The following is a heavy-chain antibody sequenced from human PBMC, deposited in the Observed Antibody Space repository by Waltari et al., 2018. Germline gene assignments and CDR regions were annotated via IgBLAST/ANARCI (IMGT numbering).Heavy chain of an antibody. CDR3: ARGFYYDASGNSSGIDY. Sequence: EVQLLESVGGMVKLGGSLRRSCAASRYTFRTHALSSVRQATGKGPEWVSSIRGGGINTYYADSVKGRFTISRDNSKNTLFLRMNNLRAGDTAVYYCARGFYYDASGNSSGIDYWGQGTLVTVSS. CDR1: RYTFRTHA. J-gene: IGHJ4*02. CDR2: IRGGGINT. V-gene: IGHV3-23*01. D-gene: IGHD3-22*01.